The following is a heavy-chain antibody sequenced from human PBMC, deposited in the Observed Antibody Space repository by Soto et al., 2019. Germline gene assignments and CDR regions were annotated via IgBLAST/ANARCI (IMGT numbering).Heavy chain of an antibody. Sequence: GGSLRLSCSASGFTFSNYAMSWVRQSPGKGLEWVSGVSSTGTSPYYADSVKGRFTISRDNSKNTLYLQMNSLRAEDTAVYYCARDFKVYSSGWYGVLPYYYYYYGMDVWGQGTTVTVSS. D-gene: IGHD6-19*01. CDR2: VSSTGTSP. CDR1: GFTFSNYA. CDR3: ARDFKVYSSGWYGVLPYYYYYYGMDV. J-gene: IGHJ6*02. V-gene: IGHV3-23*01.